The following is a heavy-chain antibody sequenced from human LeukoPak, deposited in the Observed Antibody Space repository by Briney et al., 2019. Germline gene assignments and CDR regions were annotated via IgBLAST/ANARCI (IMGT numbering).Heavy chain of an antibody. Sequence: SETLSLTCTVSGGSIRSYYWSWIRQPPGKGLEWIGYIYYSGSTNYNPSLKSRVTISVDTSKNQFSLKLSSVTAADTAVYYCASYGAKGGYYYDYWGQGTLVTVSS. CDR2: IYYSGST. V-gene: IGHV4-59*01. CDR1: GGSIRSYY. D-gene: IGHD6-13*01. CDR3: ASYGAKGGYYYDY. J-gene: IGHJ4*02.